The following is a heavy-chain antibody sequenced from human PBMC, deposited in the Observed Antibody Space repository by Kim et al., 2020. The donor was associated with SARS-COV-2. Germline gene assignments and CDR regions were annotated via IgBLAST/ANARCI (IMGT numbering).Heavy chain of an antibody. J-gene: IGHJ4*02. D-gene: IGHD4-17*01. V-gene: IGHV4-34*01. CDR3: ATTSPYGDYDT. Sequence: TYNPSLKRRVTISVDTSKNQFALKLSSVTATDTAVYYCATTSPYGDYDTWGQGTLVTVSS.